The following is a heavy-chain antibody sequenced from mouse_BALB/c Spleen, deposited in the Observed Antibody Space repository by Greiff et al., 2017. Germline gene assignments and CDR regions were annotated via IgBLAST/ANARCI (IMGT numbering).Heavy chain of an antibody. CDR2: IRNKANGYTT. Sequence: EVQGVESGGGLVQPGGSLRLSCATSGFTFTDYYMSWVRQPPGKALEWLGFIRNKANGYTTEYSASVKGRFTISRDNSQSILYLQMNTLRAEDSATYYCARVGGTLDYWGQGTTLTVSS. J-gene: IGHJ2*01. V-gene: IGHV7-3*02. D-gene: IGHD3-3*01. CDR1: GFTFTDYY. CDR3: ARVGGTLDY.